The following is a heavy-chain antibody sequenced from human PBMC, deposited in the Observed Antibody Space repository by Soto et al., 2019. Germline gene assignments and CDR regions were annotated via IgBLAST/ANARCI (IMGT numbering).Heavy chain of an antibody. V-gene: IGHV4-59*01. D-gene: IGHD3-22*01. CDR2: IYYTGST. CDR3: ARDPLRYDSNGYSYGMDV. Sequence: QVQLQESGPGLVKPSETLSLICSVSGGSISDSYWSWIRQAPGQGLEWVGYIYYTGSTNYNPSLKSRVTISVDXXKXQXXLKLSSVTAADTAVYYCARDPLRYDSNGYSYGMDVWGRGTTVTVSS. J-gene: IGHJ6*02. CDR1: GGSISDSY.